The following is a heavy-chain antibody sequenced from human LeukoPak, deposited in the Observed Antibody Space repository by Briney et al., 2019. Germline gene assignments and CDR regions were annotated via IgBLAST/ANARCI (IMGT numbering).Heavy chain of an antibody. CDR1: GFTFSSYA. Sequence: GGSLRLSCAASGFTFSSYAMRWVRQAPGKGLECVSGINDDGDNTYYADSVKGRFTISRDNSKNTLYLQMNSLRAEDTAVYYCAKDLRRGVVVPASNWFDPWGQGTLVTVSS. V-gene: IGHV3-23*01. CDR2: INDDGDNT. CDR3: AKDLRRGVVVPASNWFDP. J-gene: IGHJ5*02. D-gene: IGHD2-2*01.